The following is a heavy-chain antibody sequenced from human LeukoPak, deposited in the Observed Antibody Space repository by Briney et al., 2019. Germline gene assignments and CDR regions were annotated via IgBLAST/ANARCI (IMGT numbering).Heavy chain of an antibody. D-gene: IGHD4-17*01. J-gene: IGHJ4*02. V-gene: IGHV3-48*03. CDR2: ISSSGSTI. Sequence: GGSLRLSCAASGFTFSSYEMNWVRQAPGKGLEWVSYISSSGSTIYYADSVKGRFTISRDNAKNSLYLQMNSLRAEDTAVYYCARIAVTYTFDYWGQGTLVTVSS. CDR3: ARIAVTYTFDY. CDR1: GFTFSSYE.